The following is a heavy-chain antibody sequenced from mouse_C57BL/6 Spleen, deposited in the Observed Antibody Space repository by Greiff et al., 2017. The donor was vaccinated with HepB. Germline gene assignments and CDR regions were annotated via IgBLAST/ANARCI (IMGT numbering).Heavy chain of an antibody. CDR1: GYTFTDHI. V-gene: IGHV1-69*01. J-gene: IGHJ4*01. Sequence: QVQLQQSGAELASPGASVTLSCKASGYTFTDHIMNWVKKRPGQGLEWIGEIDPSDSYTNYNQKFKGKSTLTVDKSSSTAYMQLSSLTSEDSAVYYCARTPTVVATGAMDYWGQGTSVTVSS. CDR3: ARTPTVVATGAMDY. CDR2: IDPSDSYT. D-gene: IGHD1-1*01.